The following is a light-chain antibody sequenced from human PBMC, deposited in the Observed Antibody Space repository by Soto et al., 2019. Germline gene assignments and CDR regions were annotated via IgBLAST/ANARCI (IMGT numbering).Light chain of an antibody. CDR1: QSIDNY. J-gene: IGKJ1*01. Sequence: QLTQSPSSLAASVGDRVTITFRASQSIDNYLSWYQQIPGKAPKLLIYAASNLQRGVPSRFSGSGSGTEFTLTISNLQPDDFAVYYCQQCFSLPPTFGHGTKV. CDR2: AAS. CDR3: QQCFSLPPT. V-gene: IGKV1-39*01.